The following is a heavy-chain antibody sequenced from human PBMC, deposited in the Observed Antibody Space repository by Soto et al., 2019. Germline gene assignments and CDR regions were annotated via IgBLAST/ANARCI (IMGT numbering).Heavy chain of an antibody. Sequence: QLQLQESGSGLVKPSQTLSLTCAVSGGSISSGGYSWSWIRQPPGKGLEWIGYIYHSGSTYYNPSLKSRVTISVDRSKNQFSLKLSSVTAADTAVYYCAREKRELWFGELSGWFDPWGQGTLVTVSS. J-gene: IGHJ5*02. V-gene: IGHV4-30-2*01. D-gene: IGHD3-10*01. CDR3: AREKRELWFGELSGWFDP. CDR1: GGSISSGGYS. CDR2: IYHSGST.